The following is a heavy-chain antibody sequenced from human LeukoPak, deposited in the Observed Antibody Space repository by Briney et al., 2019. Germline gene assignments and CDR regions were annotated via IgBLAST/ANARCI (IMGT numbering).Heavy chain of an antibody. CDR3: ARVQVGQGGAFDY. CDR2: ISYDGSNK. V-gene: IGHV3-30-3*01. J-gene: IGHJ4*02. D-gene: IGHD3-10*01. Sequence: PGGSLRLSCAASGFTFSSYAMHWVRQAPGKGLEWVAVISYDGSNKYYADSVKGRFTISRDNSKNTLYLQMNSLRAEDTAVYYCARVQVGQGGAFDYWGQGTLVTVSS. CDR1: GFTFSSYA.